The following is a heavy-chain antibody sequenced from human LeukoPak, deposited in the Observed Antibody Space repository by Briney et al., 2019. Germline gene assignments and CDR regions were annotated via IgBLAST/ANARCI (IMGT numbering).Heavy chain of an antibody. J-gene: IGHJ4*02. CDR3: ARGLYSSSSYDY. CDR2: IYYSGST. V-gene: IGHV4-59*08. Sequence: PSETLSLTCTVSGGSISSYYWSWIRQPPGKGLEWIGYIYYSGSTNYNPSLKSRVTISVDTSKNQFSLRLSSVTAADTAVYYCARGLYSSSSYDYWGQGTLVTVSS. D-gene: IGHD6-6*01. CDR1: GGSISSYY.